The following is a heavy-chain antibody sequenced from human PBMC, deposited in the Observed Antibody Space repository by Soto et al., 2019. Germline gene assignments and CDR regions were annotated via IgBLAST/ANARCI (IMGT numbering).Heavy chain of an antibody. Sequence: EAQLVESGGGLVQPGGSLRLSCAASGFTFSVYSMTWVRQVPGRGLEWVSFITTTSSPIYYADSVKGRFTISRDNTKNSLFLQMNSLRDEDTAVYYCARFRGATVTTSWYFDLWGRGTLVTVSS. CDR3: ARFRGATVTTSWYFDL. J-gene: IGHJ2*01. CDR2: ITTTSSPI. V-gene: IGHV3-48*02. D-gene: IGHD4-17*01. CDR1: GFTFSVYS.